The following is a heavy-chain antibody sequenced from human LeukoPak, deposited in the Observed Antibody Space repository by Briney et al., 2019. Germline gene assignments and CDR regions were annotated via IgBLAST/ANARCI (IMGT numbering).Heavy chain of an antibody. CDR2: ISYDGSNK. J-gene: IGHJ4*02. D-gene: IGHD3-10*01. CDR3: AKDTYYGSGFFDY. Sequence: PGGSLRLSCAASGFTVSSNYMSWVRQAPGKGLEWVAVISYDGSNKYYADSVKGRFTISRDNSKNTLYLQMNSLRAEDTAVYYCAKDTYYGSGFFDYWGQGTLVTVSS. V-gene: IGHV3-30*18. CDR1: GFTVSSNY.